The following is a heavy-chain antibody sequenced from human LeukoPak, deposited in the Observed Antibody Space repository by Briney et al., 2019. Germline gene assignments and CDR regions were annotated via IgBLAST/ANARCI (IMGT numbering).Heavy chain of an antibody. J-gene: IGHJ4*02. V-gene: IGHV3-15*01. CDR1: GFTFSNAW. D-gene: IGHD1-14*01. Sequence: PGGSLRLSCAASGFTFSNAWMSWVRHAPGKGLEWGGRIKNKSDGGTRDYAARVKGRFTISRYDSKHTVYLQMNSLNTEDTAVYYCTTGIFEYWGQGTLVTVSS. CDR3: TTGIFEY. CDR2: IKNKSDGGTR.